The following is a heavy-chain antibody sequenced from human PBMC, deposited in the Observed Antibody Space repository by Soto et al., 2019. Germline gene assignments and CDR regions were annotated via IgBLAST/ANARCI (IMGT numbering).Heavy chain of an antibody. J-gene: IGHJ5*02. V-gene: IGHV1-18*04. Sequence: QVHLVQSETEVKEPGASVTVSCKTSHGTFTGYTINWVRQAPGQGLEWLGWISSLSGNTYYARDFQGRLTMTTNTSATTAYMELRSLRSDDTAVYFCARGTVTSGRWFGPWGQGTLVTVSS. CDR1: HGTFTGYT. D-gene: IGHD4-17*01. CDR3: ARGTVTSGRWFGP. CDR2: ISSLSGNT.